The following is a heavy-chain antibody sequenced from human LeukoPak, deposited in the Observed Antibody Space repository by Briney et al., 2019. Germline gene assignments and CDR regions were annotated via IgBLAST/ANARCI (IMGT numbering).Heavy chain of an antibody. Sequence: PGGSLRLSCAASGFTFSDHYMDWVRQAPGKGLEWVGRTRNKANSYTTEYAASVKGRFTISRDESKNSLYLQMNSLKTEDTAVYYCARAYYYDSSIDYWGQGTLVTVSS. D-gene: IGHD3-22*01. CDR2: TRNKANSYTT. CDR1: GFTFSDHY. V-gene: IGHV3-72*01. J-gene: IGHJ4*02. CDR3: ARAYYYDSSIDY.